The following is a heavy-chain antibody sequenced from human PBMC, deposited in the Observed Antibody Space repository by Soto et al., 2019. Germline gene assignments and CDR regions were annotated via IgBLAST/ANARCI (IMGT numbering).Heavy chain of an antibody. J-gene: IGHJ4*02. CDR1: GFTFSDYV. CDR3: AKDLGSSWFDY. Sequence: GSLSLSCAASGFTFSDYVMNWVRQAPGNGLEWVSGISGSGENTYYADSVKGRFTISRDNSKNTLYLQMNSLRAEGTAVYYRAKDLGSSWFDYWGQGTLVTVSS. V-gene: IGHV3-23*01. CDR2: ISGSGENT. D-gene: IGHD6-6*01.